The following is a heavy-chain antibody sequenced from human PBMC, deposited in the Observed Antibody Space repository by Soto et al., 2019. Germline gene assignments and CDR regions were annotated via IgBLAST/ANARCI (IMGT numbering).Heavy chain of an antibody. Sequence: PGGSLRLSCAASGFTFSSYAMSWVRQAPGKGLEWVSAISGSGGSTYYADSVKGRFTISRDNSKNTLHLQMNSLRAEDTAVYYCAKPQPGYSSSWYGTDYWGQGTLVTVPQ. CDR3: AKPQPGYSSSWYGTDY. CDR2: ISGSGGST. D-gene: IGHD6-13*01. CDR1: GFTFSSYA. V-gene: IGHV3-23*01. J-gene: IGHJ4*02.